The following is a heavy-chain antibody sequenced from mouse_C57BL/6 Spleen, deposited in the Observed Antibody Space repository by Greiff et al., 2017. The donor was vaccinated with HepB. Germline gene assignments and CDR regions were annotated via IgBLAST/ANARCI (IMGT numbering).Heavy chain of an antibody. CDR2: IRNKANNHAT. V-gene: IGHV6-6*01. J-gene: IGHJ3*01. CDR3: TRPGDYGGDWFAY. Sequence: EVNVVESGGGLVQPGGSMKLSCAASGFTFSDAWMDWVRQSPEKGLEWVAEIRNKANNHATYYAESVKGRFTISRDDSKSSVYLQMNSLRAEDTGIYYCTRPGDYGGDWFAYWGQGTLVTVSA. CDR1: GFTFSDAW. D-gene: IGHD2-4*01.